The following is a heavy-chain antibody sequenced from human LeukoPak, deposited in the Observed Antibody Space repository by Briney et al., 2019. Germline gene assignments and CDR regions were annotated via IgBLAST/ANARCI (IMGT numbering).Heavy chain of an antibody. CDR1: GGSFSGYY. Sequence: SETLSLTCAVYGGSFSGYYWSWIRQPPGKGLEWIGEINHSGSTNYNPSLKSRVTISVDTSKNQFSLKLSSVTAADTAVYYCARDVGATPGYFDYWGQGTLVTVSS. D-gene: IGHD1-26*01. J-gene: IGHJ4*02. V-gene: IGHV4-34*01. CDR2: INHSGST. CDR3: ARDVGATPGYFDY.